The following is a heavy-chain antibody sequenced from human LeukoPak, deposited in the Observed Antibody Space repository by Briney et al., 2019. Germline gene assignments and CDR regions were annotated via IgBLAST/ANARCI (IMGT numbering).Heavy chain of an antibody. CDR2: MNPNSGNT. V-gene: IGHV1-8*03. CDR1: GYTFTGYY. D-gene: IGHD6-13*01. Sequence: ASVKVSCKASGYTFTGYYMHWVRQAPGQGLEWMGWMNPNSGNTGYAQKFQGRVTITRNTSISTAYMELSSLRSEDTAVYYCASKVITAAGMMTSKTRYYYYGMDVWGQGTTVTVSS. CDR3: ASKVITAAGMMTSKTRYYYYGMDV. J-gene: IGHJ6*02.